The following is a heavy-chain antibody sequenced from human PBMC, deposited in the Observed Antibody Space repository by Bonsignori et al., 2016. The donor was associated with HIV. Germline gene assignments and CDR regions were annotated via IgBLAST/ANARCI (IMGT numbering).Heavy chain of an antibody. J-gene: IGHJ4*02. CDR3: ARGSTSDFWSGYYPSSFDY. D-gene: IGHD3-3*01. V-gene: IGHV3-53*01. Sequence: WIRQPPGKGLEWVSVIYSGGSTYYADSVKGRFTISRDNSKNTLYLQMNSLRAEDTAVYYCARGSTSDFWSGYYPSSFDYWGQGTLVTVSS. CDR2: IYSGGST.